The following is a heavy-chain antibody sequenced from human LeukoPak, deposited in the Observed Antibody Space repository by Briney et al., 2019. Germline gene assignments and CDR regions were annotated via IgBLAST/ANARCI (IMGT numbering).Heavy chain of an antibody. Sequence: GGSLRLSCAASGFTFSSYEMNWVRQAPGKGLEWVAFIRYDGSNKYYADSVKGRFTISRDNSKNTLYLQMNSLRAEDTAVYYCAKSSWGDWGQGTLVTVSS. V-gene: IGHV3-30*02. CDR1: GFTFSSYE. CDR3: AKSSWGD. J-gene: IGHJ4*02. CDR2: IRYDGSNK. D-gene: IGHD1-26*01.